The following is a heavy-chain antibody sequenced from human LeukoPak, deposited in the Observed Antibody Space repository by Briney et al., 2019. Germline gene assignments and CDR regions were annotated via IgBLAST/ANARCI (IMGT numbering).Heavy chain of an antibody. Sequence: GSLRLSCAASGFTFSSYWMSWIRQPPGKGLEWIGEFSHTGSPIYNPSLKSRVNISIDTSKNQFSLRLTSVTAADTAVYFCARPRLLFGSGPILVWGQGTLVTVSS. CDR3: ARPRLLFGSGPILV. CDR1: GFTFSSYW. V-gene: IGHV4-34*01. D-gene: IGHD3-10*01. CDR2: FSHTGSP. J-gene: IGHJ4*02.